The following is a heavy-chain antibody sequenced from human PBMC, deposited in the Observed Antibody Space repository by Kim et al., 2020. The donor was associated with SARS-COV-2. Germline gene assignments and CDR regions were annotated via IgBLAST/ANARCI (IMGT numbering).Heavy chain of an antibody. CDR3: AREGETYYYGSGSYFNYHGMDV. D-gene: IGHD3-10*01. CDR1: GGSISSSSYY. CDR2: IYYSGST. J-gene: IGHJ6*02. Sequence: SETLSLTCTVSGGSISSSSYYWGWIRQPPGKGLEWIGSIYYSGSTYYNPSLKSRVTISVDTSKNQFSLKLSSVTAADTAVYYCAREGETYYYGSGSYFNYHGMDVWGQGTTVTVSS. V-gene: IGHV4-39*07.